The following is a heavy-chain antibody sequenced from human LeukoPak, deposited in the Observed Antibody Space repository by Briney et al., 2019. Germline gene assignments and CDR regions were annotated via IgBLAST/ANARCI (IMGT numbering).Heavy chain of an antibody. D-gene: IGHD4-17*01. CDR3: AAVSPRSSRTAVTTGGWFDP. J-gene: IGHJ5*02. CDR2: IVVGSGNT. Sequence: GASVKVSCKASGFTFTNSAMQWVRQARGQRLEWIGWIVVGSGNTNYAQKFQERVTITRDMSTSTAYMELSSLRSEDTAVYYCAAVSPRSSRTAVTTGGWFDPWGQGTLVTVSS. CDR1: GFTFTNSA. V-gene: IGHV1-58*02.